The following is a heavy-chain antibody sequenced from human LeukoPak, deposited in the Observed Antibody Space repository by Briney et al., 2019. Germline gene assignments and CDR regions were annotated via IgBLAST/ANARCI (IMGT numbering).Heavy chain of an antibody. Sequence: PSETLSLTCTVSGGSISSYYWSWIRQPAGKGLEWIGRIYTSGSTNYNPPLKSRVTMSVDTSKNQFSLKLSSVTAADTAVYYCARDGGVGRLWYYGMDVWGQGTTVTVSS. V-gene: IGHV4-4*07. J-gene: IGHJ6*02. CDR2: IYTSGST. CDR3: ARDGGVGRLWYYGMDV. D-gene: IGHD1-26*01. CDR1: GGSISSYY.